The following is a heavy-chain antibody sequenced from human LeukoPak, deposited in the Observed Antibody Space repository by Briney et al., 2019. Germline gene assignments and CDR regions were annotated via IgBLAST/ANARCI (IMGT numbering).Heavy chain of an antibody. Sequence: ASVKVSCKASGYTFTSYYMHWVRQAPGQGLEWMGIINPSGGSTSYAQKLQGRVTMTTDTSTSTAYMELRSLRSDDTAVYYCARFAFGELLDSYHYYGMDVWGQGTTVTVSS. CDR3: ARFAFGELLDSYHYYGMDV. CDR2: INPSGGST. CDR1: GYTFTSYY. V-gene: IGHV1-46*01. D-gene: IGHD3-10*01. J-gene: IGHJ6*02.